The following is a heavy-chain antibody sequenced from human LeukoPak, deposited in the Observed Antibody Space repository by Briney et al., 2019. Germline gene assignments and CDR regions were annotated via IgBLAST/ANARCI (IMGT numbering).Heavy chain of an antibody. D-gene: IGHD3-9*01. CDR1: GGSISSGNW. CDR2: IYHSGNT. J-gene: IGHJ4*02. CDR3: AREGDYDILTGYYFIDS. V-gene: IGHV4-4*02. Sequence: PSGTLSLTCAVSGGSISSGNWWSWARQPPGKGLEGIGEIYHSGNTNYNPSLKSRVTISVDWSKNHFSLKLSSVTAADTAVYYCAREGDYDILTGYYFIDSWGQGTLVTVSS.